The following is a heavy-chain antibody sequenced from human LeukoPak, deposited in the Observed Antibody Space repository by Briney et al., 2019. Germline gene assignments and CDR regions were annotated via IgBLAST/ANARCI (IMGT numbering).Heavy chain of an antibody. Sequence: GGSLRLSCAVSGFTFRSYGMNWVRQAPGKGLEWVSYISTGSTTISYADSVKGRFTISRDNAKSSLYLEMNSLRAEDTAMYYCARGFYTPDYWGQGTLVTVSS. CDR1: GFTFRSYG. J-gene: IGHJ4*02. V-gene: IGHV3-48*01. CDR3: ARGFYTPDY. CDR2: ISTGSTTI.